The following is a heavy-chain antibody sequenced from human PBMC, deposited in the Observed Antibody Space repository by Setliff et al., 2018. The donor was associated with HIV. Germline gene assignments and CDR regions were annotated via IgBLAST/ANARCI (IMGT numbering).Heavy chain of an antibody. J-gene: IGHJ2*01. D-gene: IGHD3-10*01. CDR3: VRNRISGSYVHWYFDL. V-gene: IGHV4-39*07. CDR1: NGSISSSTYY. CDR2: IYYTGST. Sequence: PSETLSLTCTVSNGSISSSTYYWGWIRQPPGKGLEWIGSIYYTGSTYYNPSLKSRVTISVDTSKNQFSLKLSSVTAADTAVYYCVRNRISGSYVHWYFDLWGRGTLVTVSS.